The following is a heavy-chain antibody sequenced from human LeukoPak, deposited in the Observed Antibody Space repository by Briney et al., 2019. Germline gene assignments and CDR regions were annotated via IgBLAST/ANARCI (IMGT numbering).Heavy chain of an antibody. Sequence: GGSLRLSCVVSGFTFKDYDIHWVRQTTGKGLEWVSAIGSGGYTYYADSVRGRFTISREDAETSLSLQMNNLRAEDTAVYYCVRQPDSGRYGFDLWGQGTLVTVSS. D-gene: IGHD6-19*01. J-gene: IGHJ4*02. V-gene: IGHV3-13*01. CDR2: IGSGGYT. CDR3: VRQPDSGRYGFDL. CDR1: GFTFKDYD.